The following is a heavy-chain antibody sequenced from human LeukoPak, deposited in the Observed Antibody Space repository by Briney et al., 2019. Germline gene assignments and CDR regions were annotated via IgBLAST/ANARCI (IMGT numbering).Heavy chain of an antibody. CDR2: IYRSGST. CDR3: ARDYTTVTYNWFDP. J-gene: IGHJ5*02. D-gene: IGHD4-17*01. V-gene: IGHV4-38-2*02. Sequence: SETLSLTCAVSGYSISSGYYWGWIRQPPGKGLEWTGSIYRSGSTSYNPSLKSRVTISLDTSKNHFSLKLSSVTAADTAVYYCARDYTTVTYNWFDPWGQGTLVTVSS. CDR1: GYSISSGYY.